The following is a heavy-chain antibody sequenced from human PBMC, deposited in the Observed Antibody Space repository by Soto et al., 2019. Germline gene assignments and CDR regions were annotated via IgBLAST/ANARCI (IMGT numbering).Heavy chain of an antibody. J-gene: IGHJ6*03. CDR1: GGSISSYY. Sequence: SETLSLTCTVSGGSISSYYWSWIRQPPGKGLEWIGYIYYSGSTNYNPSLKSRVTISVDTSKNQFSLKLSSVTAADTAVYYCARASYCSSTSCYAPYYYYYYMDVWGKGTTVTVSS. CDR3: ARASYCSSTSCYAPYYYYYYMDV. CDR2: IYYSGST. V-gene: IGHV4-59*01. D-gene: IGHD2-2*01.